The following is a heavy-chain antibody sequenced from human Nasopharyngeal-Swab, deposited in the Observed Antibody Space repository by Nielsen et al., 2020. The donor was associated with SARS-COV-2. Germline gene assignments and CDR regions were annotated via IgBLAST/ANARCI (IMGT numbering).Heavy chain of an antibody. Sequence: VRQMPGKGLEWVSVIYYGGDITYYADSVKGRFTTSRDNSKNTVHLQMNSLRADDTAIYYCAKNRDSVAGTPDDTFDIWAQGTMSPSPQ. V-gene: IGHV3-23*03. D-gene: IGHD6-19*01. J-gene: IGHJ3*02. CDR2: IYYGGDIT. CDR3: AKNRDSVAGTPDDTFDI.